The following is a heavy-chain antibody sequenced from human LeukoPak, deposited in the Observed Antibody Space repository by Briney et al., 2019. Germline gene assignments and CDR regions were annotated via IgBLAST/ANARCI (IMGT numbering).Heavy chain of an antibody. Sequence: QTGGSLRLSCATSGFTLSLAWMHWVRQAPGKGLEWVSRIKYDGSYTNYADSVKGRFTISRDNARNTLSLHMISLRAEDTAVYYCARDYCGGDCWFDYWGQGTLVTVSS. D-gene: IGHD2-21*02. CDR3: ARDYCGGDCWFDY. V-gene: IGHV3-74*01. J-gene: IGHJ4*02. CDR2: IKYDGSYT. CDR1: GFTLSLAW.